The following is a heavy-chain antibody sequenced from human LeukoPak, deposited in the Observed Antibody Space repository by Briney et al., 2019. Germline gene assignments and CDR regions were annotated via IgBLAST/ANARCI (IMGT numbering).Heavy chain of an antibody. CDR3: ARGRFRGVPPRYYGMDV. CDR1: GFTFSSYD. Sequence: GGSLRLSCAVSGFTFSSYDMHWVRQATGKGLEWVSAIGTAGDTYYPGSVKGRFTISREDAKNSLYLQMNSLRAGDTAVYYCARGRFRGVPPRYYGMDVWGQGTTVTVSS. D-gene: IGHD3-10*01. CDR2: IGTAGDT. J-gene: IGHJ6*02. V-gene: IGHV3-13*01.